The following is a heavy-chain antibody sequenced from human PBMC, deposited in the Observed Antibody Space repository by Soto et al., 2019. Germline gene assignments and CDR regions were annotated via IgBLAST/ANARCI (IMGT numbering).Heavy chain of an antibody. J-gene: IGHJ4*02. CDR2: ISRSGDRT. CDR1: GFTYSSYN. V-gene: IGHV3-64*02. D-gene: IGHD2-15*01. CDR3: ARARCSSGQCYYFDY. Sequence: EVQLVESGEGLFQPGGSLRLSCAASGFTYSSYNIHWIRQAPGKGLEFVSAISRSGDRTYYADSVKGRFTITRDNSKNTVWLQMGSLRAEDMAVYYCARARCSSGQCYYFDYCGRGALVSVSS.